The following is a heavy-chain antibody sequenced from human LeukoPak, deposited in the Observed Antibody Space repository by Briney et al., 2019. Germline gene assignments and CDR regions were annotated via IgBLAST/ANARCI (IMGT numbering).Heavy chain of an antibody. V-gene: IGHV3-48*04. Sequence: GGSLRLSCAASGFTFSSYSMNWVRQAPGKGLEWVSYISSSSSTIYYADSVKGRFTISRDNAKNSLYLQMNSLRAEDTAVYYCARVGQSVTKTYDYYYYMDVWGKGTTVTVSS. D-gene: IGHD4-11*01. J-gene: IGHJ6*03. CDR2: ISSSSSTI. CDR3: ARVGQSVTKTYDYYYYMDV. CDR1: GFTFSSYS.